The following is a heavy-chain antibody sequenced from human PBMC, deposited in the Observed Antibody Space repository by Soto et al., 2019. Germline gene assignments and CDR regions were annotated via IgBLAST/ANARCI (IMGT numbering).Heavy chain of an antibody. J-gene: IGHJ3*02. D-gene: IGHD3-22*01. CDR2: IYHSGST. V-gene: IGHV4-4*02. Sequence: SETLSLTCAVSGGSISSSNWWSGVRQPPGKGLEWIGEIYHSGSTNYNPSLKSRVTISVDKSKNQFSLKLSSVTAAGTAVYYCARDLGGYYDSSGYGFDIWGQGTMVT. CDR3: ARDLGGYYDSSGYGFDI. CDR1: GGSISSSNW.